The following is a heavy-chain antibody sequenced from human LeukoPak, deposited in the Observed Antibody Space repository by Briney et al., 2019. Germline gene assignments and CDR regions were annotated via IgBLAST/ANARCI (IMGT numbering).Heavy chain of an antibody. D-gene: IGHD3-10*01. J-gene: IGHJ4*02. CDR3: ARFGELESYDY. V-gene: IGHV4-59*12. CDR1: GGSISSYY. CDR2: IYYSGST. Sequence: SETLSLTCTVSGGSISSYYWSWIRQPPGKGLEWIGYIYYSGSTNYNPSLKSRVTISVDTSKNQFSLKLNSVTAADSAVYYCARFGELESYDYWGQGTLVTVSS.